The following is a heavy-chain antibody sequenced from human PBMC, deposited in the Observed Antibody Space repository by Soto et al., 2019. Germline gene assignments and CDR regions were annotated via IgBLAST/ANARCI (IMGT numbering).Heavy chain of an antibody. CDR3: ARDAAAGLNDY. J-gene: IGHJ4*02. V-gene: IGHV1-18*01. CDR1: GYTFTSYG. CDR2: ISAYNGNT. D-gene: IGHD6-13*01. Sequence: QVQLVQSGAEVKKPGASVKVSCKASGYTFTSYGISWVRQAPGQGLEWMGWISAYNGNTKYAQKFQGGXTXTXDTSTSTAYMEVRSLRSDDTAVYYCARDAAAGLNDYWGQGTLVTVSS.